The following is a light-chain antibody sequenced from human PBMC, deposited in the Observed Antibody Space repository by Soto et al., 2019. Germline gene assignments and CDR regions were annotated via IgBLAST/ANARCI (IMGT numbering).Light chain of an antibody. Sequence: DIQMTQSPSSLSSSVGDRVTITCRASQSISSYLNWYKQKPGKAPKVLISGASTLHNGVPSRFSGRGSGTDFTLTISSLKPEDVATYFCQQSYSTPITFGQGTRLEIK. CDR1: QSISSY. V-gene: IGKV1-39*01. J-gene: IGKJ5*01. CDR3: QQSYSTPIT. CDR2: GAS.